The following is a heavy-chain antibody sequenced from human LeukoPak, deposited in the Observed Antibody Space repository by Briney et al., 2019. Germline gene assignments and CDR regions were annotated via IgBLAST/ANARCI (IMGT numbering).Heavy chain of an antibody. CDR1: GGSISSGGSY. CDR2: IYYSGST. Sequence: SQTLSLTCTVSGGSISSGGSYWHWIRQHPGKGLEWIGYIYYSGSTYYNPSLKSRVTISVDTSKNQFSLKLSSVTAADTAVYFCAREQYSGSFFDYWGQGTLVTVSS. D-gene: IGHD1-26*01. J-gene: IGHJ4*02. V-gene: IGHV4-31*03. CDR3: AREQYSGSFFDY.